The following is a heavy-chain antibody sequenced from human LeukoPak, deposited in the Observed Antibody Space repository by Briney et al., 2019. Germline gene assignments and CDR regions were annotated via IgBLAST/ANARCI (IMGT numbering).Heavy chain of an antibody. CDR3: AKAGMATYFEREDY. CDR1: GLTFSIYA. D-gene: IGHD5-24*01. J-gene: IGHJ4*02. V-gene: IGHV3-23*01. CDR2: ISGNGGHI. Sequence: PGGSLRLSCAASGLTFSIYAMIWVRQAPGKGLEWVSVISGNGGHIDYADSVKGRFTISRDDSKNTLYLQMNSLRAEDTAVYYCAKAGMATYFEREDYWGQGTLVTVSS.